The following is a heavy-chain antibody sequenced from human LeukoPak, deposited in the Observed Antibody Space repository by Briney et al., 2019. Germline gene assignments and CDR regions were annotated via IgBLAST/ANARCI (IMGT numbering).Heavy chain of an antibody. J-gene: IGHJ3*01. CDR1: GGSVSSGDSY. V-gene: IGHV4-30-4*01. CDR2: IYYSGST. Sequence: PSHTLSLTCTVSGGSVSSGDSYWSWIRRPPGKGLEGVGYIYYSGSTYYNPSLKSRVTILVDMSENQVSLHLSSVTAADTAVYFCAREERGRAAVTGIRWYAFDVWGQGTRVTVSS. D-gene: IGHD2-21*02. CDR3: AREERGRAAVTGIRWYAFDV.